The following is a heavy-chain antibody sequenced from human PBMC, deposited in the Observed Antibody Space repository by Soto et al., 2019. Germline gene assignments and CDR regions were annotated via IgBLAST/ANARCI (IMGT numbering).Heavy chain of an antibody. Sequence: QVQLVESGGGVVQPGGSLRLSCVASGISFSNSAIHWVRQAPGKGLQWVAVVSYDVSHKYYADSVKGRFTISRDNSENTVSLQMNRVRAEDSAIYYCARQSTGAVSDDNYYYYGLDVWGQGTTVTVSS. CDR1: GISFSNSA. V-gene: IGHV3-30-3*01. CDR2: VSYDVSHK. D-gene: IGHD4-17*01. CDR3: ARQSTGAVSDDNYYYYGLDV. J-gene: IGHJ6*02.